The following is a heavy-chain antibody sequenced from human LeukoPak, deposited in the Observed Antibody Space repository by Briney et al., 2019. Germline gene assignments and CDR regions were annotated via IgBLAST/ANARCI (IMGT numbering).Heavy chain of an antibody. CDR3: AKGNSYDSSGYPIYYSGLDV. CDR1: GFTFDDYA. D-gene: IGHD3-22*01. CDR2: ISGDGDLT. Sequence: GGSLRLSCAASGFTFDDYAIHWVRQAPGKGLEWVSLISGDGDLTYYADSVKGRFTISRDNSKNSLYLQMNSLRTEDTAFYFCAKGNSYDSSGYPIYYSGLDVWGQGATVTVSS. V-gene: IGHV3-43*02. J-gene: IGHJ6*02.